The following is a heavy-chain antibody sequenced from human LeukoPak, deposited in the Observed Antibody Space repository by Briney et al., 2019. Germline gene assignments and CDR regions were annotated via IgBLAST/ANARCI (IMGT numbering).Heavy chain of an antibody. CDR3: GSTIPFGPYYFDY. Sequence: ASVKVSCKASGYPVTGYYMHWVRQAPGQGLEWMGWINPNSGGTNYAQKFQGRVTMTRDTSISTAYMELSRLKSDDTAVYYCGSTIPFGPYYFDYWGQGTLVTVSS. D-gene: IGHD5-24*01. CDR2: INPNSGGT. CDR1: GYPVTGYY. V-gene: IGHV1-2*02. J-gene: IGHJ4*02.